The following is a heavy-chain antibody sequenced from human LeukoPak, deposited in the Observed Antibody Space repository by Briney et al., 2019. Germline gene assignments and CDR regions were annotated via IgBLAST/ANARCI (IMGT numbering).Heavy chain of an antibody. V-gene: IGHV3-23*01. CDR1: GFTFPNAW. CDR3: AKTPHSSGFFRSFDY. D-gene: IGHD3-22*01. Sequence: GGSLRLSCAASGFTFPNAWMNWVRQAPGKGLEWVSAISGSGGSTYYADSVKGRFTISRDNSKNTLYLQMNSLRAEDTAVYYCAKTPHSSGFFRSFDYWGQGTLVTVSS. CDR2: ISGSGGST. J-gene: IGHJ4*02.